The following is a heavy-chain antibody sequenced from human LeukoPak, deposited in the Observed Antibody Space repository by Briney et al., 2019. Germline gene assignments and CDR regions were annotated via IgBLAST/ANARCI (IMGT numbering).Heavy chain of an antibody. CDR3: PKDPYYDIPFDY. Sequence: GGSLRLSCAASGFTFSSYGMHWVRQAPGKGLEWVAFIRYDGSNKYYADSVKGRFTISRDNSKNTLYLQMNSLRAEDTAVYYCPKDPYYDIPFDYWGQGTLVTVSS. V-gene: IGHV3-30*02. CDR2: IRYDGSNK. J-gene: IGHJ4*02. D-gene: IGHD3-9*01. CDR1: GFTFSSYG.